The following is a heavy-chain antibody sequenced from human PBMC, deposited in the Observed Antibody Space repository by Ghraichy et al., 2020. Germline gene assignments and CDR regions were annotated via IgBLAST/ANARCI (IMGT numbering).Heavy chain of an antibody. CDR3: ARGSTVIRFYYYDGMDV. V-gene: IGHV3-48*02. Sequence: GGSLRLSCVGSGFNFGSYSMNWVRQSPGKRLEWVSYITSSSSFKSYADSVKGRFIISRDNAQNSLSLQMNSLTDEDTGVYYCARGSTVIRFYYYDGMDVWGQGTTVTVSS. CDR1: GFNFGSYS. D-gene: IGHD4-23*01. CDR2: ITSSSSFK. J-gene: IGHJ6*02.